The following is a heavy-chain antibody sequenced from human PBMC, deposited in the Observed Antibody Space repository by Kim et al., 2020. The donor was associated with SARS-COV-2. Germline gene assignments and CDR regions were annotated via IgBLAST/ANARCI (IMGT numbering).Heavy chain of an antibody. CDR3: ARRRVGEVGTPNWFDS. CDR2: LLSSGST. Sequence: SETLSLTCTVSGGSISGSTYYWDWIRQPPGEGLEWIGSLLSSGSTFYNPSLKSRAAISVDMSKNQYSLKVTSVTATDTAIYYCARRRVGEVGTPNWFDS. V-gene: IGHV4-39*01. CDR1: GGSISGSTYY. D-gene: IGHD3-10*01. J-gene: IGHJ5*01.